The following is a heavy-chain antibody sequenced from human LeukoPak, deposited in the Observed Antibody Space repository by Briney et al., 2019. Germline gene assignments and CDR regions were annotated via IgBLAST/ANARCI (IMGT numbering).Heavy chain of an antibody. D-gene: IGHD6-13*01. Sequence: ASVKVSCKASRYTFTGYYMHWVRQATGQGLEWMGWMNPNSGNTGYAQKFQGRVTMTRNTSISTAYMELSSLRSEDTAVYYCARGDSIAAADFDYWGQGTLVTVSS. J-gene: IGHJ4*02. V-gene: IGHV1-8*02. CDR3: ARGDSIAAADFDY. CDR1: RYTFTGYY. CDR2: MNPNSGNT.